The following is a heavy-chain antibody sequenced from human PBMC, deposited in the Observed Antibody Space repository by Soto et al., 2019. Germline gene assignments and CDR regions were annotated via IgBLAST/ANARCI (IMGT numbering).Heavy chain of an antibody. Sequence: PSETLSLTCTVSGASISGFYWSWIRKSAGKGLEWIGRIYATGTTDYNPSLKSRVMMSVDTSKKQFSLKLRSVTAVDTAVYYCVRDGTKTLRDWFDSWGQGISVTVSS. V-gene: IGHV4-4*07. CDR3: VRDGTKTLRDWFDS. D-gene: IGHD1-1*01. CDR1: GASISGFY. J-gene: IGHJ5*01. CDR2: IYATGTT.